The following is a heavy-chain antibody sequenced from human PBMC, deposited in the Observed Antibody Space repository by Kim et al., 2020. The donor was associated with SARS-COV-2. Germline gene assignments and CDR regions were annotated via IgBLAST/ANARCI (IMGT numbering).Heavy chain of an antibody. V-gene: IGHV3-9*01. CDR1: GFTFSSYA. Sequence: GGSLRLSCAASGFTFSSYAMHWVRQAPGKGLEWVSGISCNSGSIGYADSVKGRFTISRDNAKNSLYLQMNSLRAEDTAVYYCAKDSVAGGDFLDYWGQGTLVTVSS. J-gene: IGHJ4*02. CDR3: AKDSVAGGDFLDY. D-gene: IGHD2-21*02. CDR2: ISCNSGSI.